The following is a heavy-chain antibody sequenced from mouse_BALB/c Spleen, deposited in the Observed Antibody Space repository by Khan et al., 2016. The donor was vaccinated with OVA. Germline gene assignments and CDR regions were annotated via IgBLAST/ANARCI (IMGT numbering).Heavy chain of an antibody. V-gene: IGHV9-1*02. J-gene: IGHJ3*01. D-gene: IGHD3-2*02. CDR2: IITYSGKP. Sequence: QIQLVQSGPDLKKPGETVRISCKASGYTFTNYGMNWVKQAPGKGLKWMGWIITYSGKPKYADDFKGRFAFSLETSASTAYLQLNNLTTEDMADYSAASSYRSGYRSFAYWGQGTLVTVSA. CDR3: ASSYRSGYRSFAY. CDR1: GYTFTNYG.